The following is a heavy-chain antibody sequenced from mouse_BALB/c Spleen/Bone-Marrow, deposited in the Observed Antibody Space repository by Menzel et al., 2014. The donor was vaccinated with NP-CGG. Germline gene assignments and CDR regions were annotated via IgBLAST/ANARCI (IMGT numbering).Heavy chain of an antibody. CDR3: ARQKTINYGNYFDY. V-gene: IGHV1S135*01. Sequence: EVQLQQSGPELVKPGASVKVSCKASGYAFTSYNMYWMKKSHGKSLEWIGYIDPYNGGTSYNQKFKGKATLTVDKSSSTAYMHLNSLTSEDSAVYYCARQKTINYGNYFDYWGQGTTLTVSS. D-gene: IGHD2-1*01. J-gene: IGHJ2*01. CDR1: GYAFTSYN. CDR2: IDPYNGGT.